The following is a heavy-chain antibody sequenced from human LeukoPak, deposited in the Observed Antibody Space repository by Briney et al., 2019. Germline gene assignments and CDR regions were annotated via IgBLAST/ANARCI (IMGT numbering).Heavy chain of an antibody. CDR1: GFTFTTYW. V-gene: IGHV3-7*01. Sequence: PGESLRLSCTAPGFTFTTYWMSWVRHPPGKGLEWVANIKQDGTEKYYVDSVKGRFTISRDNAKNSLYLQMNSLRVEDTATYYCAKVAHYYYGSESYYFFEHWGQGTPVTASS. D-gene: IGHD3-10*01. CDR3: AKVAHYYYGSESYYFFEH. J-gene: IGHJ4*02. CDR2: IKQDGTEK.